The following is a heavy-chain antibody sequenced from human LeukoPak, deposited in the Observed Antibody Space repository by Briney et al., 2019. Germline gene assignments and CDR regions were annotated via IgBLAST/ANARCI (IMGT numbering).Heavy chain of an antibody. CDR1: GYIFTGYY. D-gene: IGHD3-22*01. V-gene: IGHV1-2*02. CDR2: INPNSGGT. CDR3: ARGPLSGYYPDAGYYYYYYMDV. J-gene: IGHJ6*03. Sequence: ASVKVSCKASGYIFTGYYMHWVRQAPGQGLEWMGWINPNSGGTNYAQKFQGRVTMTRDTSISTAYMELSRLRSDDTAVYYCARGPLSGYYPDAGYYYYYYMDVWGKGTTVTISS.